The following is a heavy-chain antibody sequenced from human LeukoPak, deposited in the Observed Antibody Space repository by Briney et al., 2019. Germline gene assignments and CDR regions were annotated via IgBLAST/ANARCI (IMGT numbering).Heavy chain of an antibody. CDR1: GGSISSSNW. J-gene: IGHJ4*02. D-gene: IGHD6-13*01. CDR3: AKEIEAAGFFDH. CDR2: IYHSEST. V-gene: IGHV4-4*02. Sequence: SETLSLTCAVSGGSISSSNWWSWVRQPPGKGLEWIGEIYHSESTNYNPSLKSRVTISVDKSKNQFYLKLSSVTAADTAVYYCAKEIEAAGFFDHWGQGTLVTVSS.